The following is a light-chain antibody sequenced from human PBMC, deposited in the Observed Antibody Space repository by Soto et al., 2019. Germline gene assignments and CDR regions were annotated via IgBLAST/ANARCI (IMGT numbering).Light chain of an antibody. CDR1: QGISSY. CDR3: QQYDNLPT. J-gene: IGKJ4*01. V-gene: IGKV1-33*01. Sequence: IRMTQSPSSLSASTGDRVTITCRASQGISSYLAWYQQKPGKAPKLLIYDASNLETGVPSRFSGSGSGTDFTFSISSLQPEDIATYYCQQYDNLPTFGGGTKVEIK. CDR2: DAS.